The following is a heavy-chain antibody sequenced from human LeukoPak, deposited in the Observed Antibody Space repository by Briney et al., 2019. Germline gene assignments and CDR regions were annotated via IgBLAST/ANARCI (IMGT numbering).Heavy chain of an antibody. V-gene: IGHV4-39*07. CDR1: GGSISSSSYY. CDR3: ARSGLAARLSVNWFDP. J-gene: IGHJ5*02. CDR2: IYYSGST. Sequence: SETLSFTCTVSGGSISSSSYYWGWIRQPPGKGLEWIGSIYYSGSTYYNPSLKSRVTISVDTSKNQFSLKLSSVTAADTAVYYCARSGLAARLSVNWFDPWGQGTLVTVSS. D-gene: IGHD6-6*01.